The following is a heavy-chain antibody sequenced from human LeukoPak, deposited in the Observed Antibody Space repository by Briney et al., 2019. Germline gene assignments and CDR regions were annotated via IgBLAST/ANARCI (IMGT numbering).Heavy chain of an antibody. D-gene: IGHD3-22*01. CDR3: ARGITMIVVVGPTWDPFDY. Sequence: GGSLRLSCAASGFTFSSYGMHWVRQAPGKGLEWVAVIWYDGSNKYYADSVKGRFTISRDNSKNTLYLQMNSLRAEDTAVYYCARGITMIVVVGPTWDPFDYWGQGTLVTVSS. CDR1: GFTFSSYG. V-gene: IGHV3-33*01. CDR2: IWYDGSNK. J-gene: IGHJ4*02.